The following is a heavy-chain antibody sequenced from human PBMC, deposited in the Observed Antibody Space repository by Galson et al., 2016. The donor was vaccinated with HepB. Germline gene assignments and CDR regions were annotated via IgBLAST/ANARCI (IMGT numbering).Heavy chain of an antibody. CDR1: GFIVSSNY. Sequence: SLRLSCAASGFIVSSNYMSWVRQAPGKGLEGVSVIYSGGSTHYADSVKGRFTISRDNSKNTLYLQMNSLRAEDTAVYYWATSPNQGRWGQGTLVTVSS. J-gene: IGHJ4*02. CDR3: ATSPNQGR. V-gene: IGHV3-53*01. D-gene: IGHD1-14*01. CDR2: IYSGGST.